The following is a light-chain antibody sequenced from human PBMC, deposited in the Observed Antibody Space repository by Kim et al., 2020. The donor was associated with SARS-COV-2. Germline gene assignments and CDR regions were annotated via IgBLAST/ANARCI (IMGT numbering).Light chain of an antibody. V-gene: IGLV2-14*03. CDR3: SSYAGSSSHVL. CDR1: SSDVGGYNY. Sequence: QSITISCTGTSSDVGGYNYVSWYQQHPGKAPKLIIFDVTNRPSGVSNRFSGSKSGNTASLTISGLQAEDEADYHCSSYAGSSSHVLFGGGTQLTVL. J-gene: IGLJ2*01. CDR2: DVT.